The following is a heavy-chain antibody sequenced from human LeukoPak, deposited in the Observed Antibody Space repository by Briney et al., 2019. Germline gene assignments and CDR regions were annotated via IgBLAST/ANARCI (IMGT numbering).Heavy chain of an antibody. CDR3: ASGGDYYDSSGYVLSY. CDR2: ISYDGSNK. V-gene: IGHV3-30*04. Sequence: PGGSLRLSCAASGFTFSSYAMHWVRQAPGKGLEWVAVISYDGSNKYYADSVKGRFTISRDNSKNTLYLQMNSLRAEDTAVCYCASGGDYYDSSGYVLSYWGQGTLVTVSS. J-gene: IGHJ4*02. CDR1: GFTFSSYA. D-gene: IGHD3-22*01.